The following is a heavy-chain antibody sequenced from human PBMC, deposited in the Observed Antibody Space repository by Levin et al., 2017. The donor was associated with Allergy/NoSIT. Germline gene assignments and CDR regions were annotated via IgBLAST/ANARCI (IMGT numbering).Heavy chain of an antibody. CDR1: GFTFSSYA. CDR3: AKDLGYCSGGSCSHDY. Sequence: GGSLRLSCAASGFTFSSYAMSWVRQAPGKGLEWVSAISGSGGSTYYADSVKGRFTISRDNSKNTLYLQMNSLRAEDTAVYYCAKDLGYCSGGSCSHDYWGQGTLVTVSS. CDR2: ISGSGGST. V-gene: IGHV3-23*01. D-gene: IGHD2-15*01. J-gene: IGHJ4*02.